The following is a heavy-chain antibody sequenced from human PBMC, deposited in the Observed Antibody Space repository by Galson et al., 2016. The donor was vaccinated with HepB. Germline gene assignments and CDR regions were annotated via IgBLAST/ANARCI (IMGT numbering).Heavy chain of an antibody. CDR2: INSDGSST. CDR3: ARRMATITSFDY. Sequence: SLRLSCAASGFTFSSYWMHWVRQAPGKGLVWVSRINSDGSSTSYADSVKGRFTISRDNAKNTLYLQMNSLGAEDTAVYYCARRMATITSFDYWGQGTLVTVSS. V-gene: IGHV3-74*01. D-gene: IGHD5-24*01. CDR1: GFTFSSYW. J-gene: IGHJ4*02.